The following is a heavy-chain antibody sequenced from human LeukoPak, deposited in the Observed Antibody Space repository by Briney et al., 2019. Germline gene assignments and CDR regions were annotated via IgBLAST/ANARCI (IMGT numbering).Heavy chain of an antibody. Sequence: ASVKVSCKASGYSFTGHYMHWVRQAPGQGLEWMGWINPKSGGTNYAQKFQGRVTMTRDTSISTAYMDMSSLRSADTAVYYCASEYKYDSSGANAFDIWGQGTMVTVSS. V-gene: IGHV1-2*02. J-gene: IGHJ3*02. D-gene: IGHD3-22*01. CDR2: INPKSGGT. CDR3: ASEYKYDSSGANAFDI. CDR1: GYSFTGHY.